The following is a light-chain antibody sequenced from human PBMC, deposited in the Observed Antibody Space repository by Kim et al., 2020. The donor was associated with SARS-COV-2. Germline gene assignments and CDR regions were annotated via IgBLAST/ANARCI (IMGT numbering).Light chain of an antibody. V-gene: IGLV2-8*01. CDR1: STDVGGYNY. J-gene: IGLJ1*01. Sequence: GSPGQSVTISCTGTSTDVGGYNYVSWYQQHPGKAPKLMIYEVSKRPSGVPDRFSGSKSGNTASLTVSGLQAEDEADYYCSSYAGKVFGTGTKVTVL. CDR3: SSYAGKV. CDR2: EVS.